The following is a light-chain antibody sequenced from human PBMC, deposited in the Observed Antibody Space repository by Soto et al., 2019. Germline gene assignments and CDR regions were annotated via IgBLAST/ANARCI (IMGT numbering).Light chain of an antibody. CDR3: CAYAGSGTVL. CDR1: SSDIGSYNL. J-gene: IGLJ3*02. V-gene: IGLV2-23*01. CDR2: EAT. Sequence: QSVLTQPASVSGSPEQSITISCTGTSSDIGSYNLVSWYQQHPGKAPKVMIYEATKRPSGVSNRFSGSKSGNTASLTISGLHAEDEDDYYCCAYAGSGTVLFGGGTKVTVL.